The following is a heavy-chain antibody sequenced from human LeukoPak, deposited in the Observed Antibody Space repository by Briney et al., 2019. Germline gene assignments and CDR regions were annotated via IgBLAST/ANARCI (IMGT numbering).Heavy chain of an antibody. CDR2: ISSSGGNT. CDR1: GFTFSSYA. V-gene: IGHV3-23*01. Sequence: GGSPRLSCAASGFTFSSYAMSWVRQAPGKGLDWVSAISSSGGNTYYADSVKGRFTISRDNSKNTLYLQMNSLRAEDTAVYYCAKGGSDYDDHGYSFDYWGQGALVTVSS. J-gene: IGHJ4*02. CDR3: AKGGSDYDDHGYSFDY. D-gene: IGHD1-26*01.